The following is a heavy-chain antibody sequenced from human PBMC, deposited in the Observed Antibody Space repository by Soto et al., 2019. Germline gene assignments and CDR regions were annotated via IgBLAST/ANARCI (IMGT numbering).Heavy chain of an antibody. Sequence: QAQLVESGGGVVQPGGSLRLSCAASGFTFSNYAMHWVRQAPGKGLELVAGIFRDGSKQYYGESVKGRFTISRDNSRNTLYLQMNSLRAEDTAVYYCAKSGLPFVEWFPVWGQGTTVTVSS. CDR2: IFRDGSKQ. D-gene: IGHD3-3*01. V-gene: IGHV3-30*18. CDR1: GFTFSNYA. J-gene: IGHJ6*02. CDR3: AKSGLPFVEWFPV.